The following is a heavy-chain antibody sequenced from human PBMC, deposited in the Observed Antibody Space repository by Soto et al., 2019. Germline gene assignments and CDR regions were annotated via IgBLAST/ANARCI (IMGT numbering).Heavy chain of an antibody. CDR3: AKDGSRIVVVIEAYYGMDV. CDR1: GFTFSSYS. J-gene: IGHJ6*02. V-gene: IGHV3-30*18. D-gene: IGHD3-22*01. CDR2: ISYDGSNK. Sequence: QVQLVESGGGVVQPGRSLRLSCAASGFTFSSYSMHWVRQAPGKGLEWVAVISYDGSNKYYADSVKGRFTISRDNSKNTLYLQMNSLRAEDTAVYYCAKDGSRIVVVIEAYYGMDVWGQGTTVTVSS.